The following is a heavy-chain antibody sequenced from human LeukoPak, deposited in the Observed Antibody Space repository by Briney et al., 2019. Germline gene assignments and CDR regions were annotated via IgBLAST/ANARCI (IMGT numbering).Heavy chain of an antibody. J-gene: IGHJ4*02. CDR3: ASAGYSSSRYHY. V-gene: IGHV3-48*01. D-gene: IGHD6-13*01. Sequence: GGSLRLSCAASGFTFSSYSMNWVRQAPGKGLEWVSDISRSSTTIYYADSVKGRFTISRDNAKNSLYLQMNSLRVEDTAVYYCASAGYSSSRYHYWGQGTLVTVSS. CDR2: ISRSSTTI. CDR1: GFTFSSYS.